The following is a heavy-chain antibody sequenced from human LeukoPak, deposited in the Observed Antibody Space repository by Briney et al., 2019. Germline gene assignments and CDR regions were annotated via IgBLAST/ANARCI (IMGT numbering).Heavy chain of an antibody. CDR3: AKGAGGFSYCNWCDP. V-gene: IGHV4-39*06. J-gene: IGHJ5*02. CDR1: GGSISSSLYY. Sequence: SETLSLTCPVSGGSISSSLYYWGWIRQPPGKGLDWIVSIYYSGTTHNNPSLESRDTMSVDTTQNQYDLKLASVTAPDTAIYYRAKGAGGFSYCNWCDPWGQETLVSVSS. CDR2: IYYSGTT. D-gene: IGHD5-18*01.